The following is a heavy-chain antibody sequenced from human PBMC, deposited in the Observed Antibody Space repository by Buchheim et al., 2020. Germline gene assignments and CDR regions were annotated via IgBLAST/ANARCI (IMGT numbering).Heavy chain of an antibody. J-gene: IGHJ6*02. Sequence: EVQLVESGGGLVQPGGSLRLSCAASGFTFSDHYMDWVRQAPGKGLEWVGRTRNKANSYTTEYAASVKGRFTISRDDSKNSLYLQMNSLKTEDTAVYYCARGERGSPSGYYYGMDVWGQGTT. CDR2: TRNKANSYTT. V-gene: IGHV3-72*01. CDR1: GFTFSDHY. D-gene: IGHD1-26*01. CDR3: ARGERGSPSGYYYGMDV.